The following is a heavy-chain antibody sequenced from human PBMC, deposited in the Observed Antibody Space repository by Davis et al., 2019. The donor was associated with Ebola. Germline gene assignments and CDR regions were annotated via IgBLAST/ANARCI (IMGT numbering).Heavy chain of an antibody. J-gene: IGHJ5*02. D-gene: IGHD3-3*01. CDR1: GASISGGGHF. CDR2: IHSGGNT. Sequence: SETLSLTCTVSGASISGGGHFWTWIRQRPGKSLEWIGFIHSGGNTYSTPSLKSRLTISVDTTKNQFSLKLTSVTAADTAVYYCARAVGTVFLGVVVPDWFDPWGQGSLVTVAS. CDR3: ARAVGTVFLGVVVPDWFDP. V-gene: IGHV4-31*03.